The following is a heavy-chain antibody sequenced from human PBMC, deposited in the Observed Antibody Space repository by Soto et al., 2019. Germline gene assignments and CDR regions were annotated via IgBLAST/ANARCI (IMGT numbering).Heavy chain of an antibody. CDR1: GYTFTAYY. J-gene: IGHJ4*02. CDR3: ATHDYGAFAF. Sequence: QVQLVQSGAEVKKPGASVKVSCKPYGYTFTAYYIHWVRQAPGQGLECLGWIDPSSGVTDYAQKFQRMVIMTRKTSSKTVYMQFSLMTSDATADYYCATHDYGAFAFWGQGTLVTVSS. D-gene: IGHD4-17*01. V-gene: IGHV1-2*02. CDR2: IDPSSGVT.